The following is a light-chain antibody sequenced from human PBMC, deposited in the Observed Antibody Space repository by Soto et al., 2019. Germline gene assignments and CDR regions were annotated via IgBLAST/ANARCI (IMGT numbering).Light chain of an antibody. CDR3: HQYGSSPLT. V-gene: IGKV3-20*01. CDR1: QSVSRTY. Sequence: EIVLTQSPGTLSLSPGERATLSCRASQSVSRTYLAWYQQKPVQPPRLLIYGASYRATGIPDRFSGSGSGTDFTLTLSRLEPEEFAVYYCHQYGSSPLTFGGGNKVEIK. CDR2: GAS. J-gene: IGKJ4*01.